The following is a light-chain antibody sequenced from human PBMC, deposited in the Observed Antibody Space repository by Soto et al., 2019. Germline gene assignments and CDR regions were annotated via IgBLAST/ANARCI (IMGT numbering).Light chain of an antibody. V-gene: IGLV1-51*01. Sequence: QSVLTQPPSVSAAPGQKVTISCSGSSSNIGNNYVSWYQQLPGTAPKLLIHHVSRRPSGVPARFSGSKSGNTASLTVSGLQTEDEADYYCSSYGGFNNVLFGGGTKLTVL. CDR1: SSNIGNNY. CDR3: SSYGGFNNVL. CDR2: HVS. J-gene: IGLJ2*01.